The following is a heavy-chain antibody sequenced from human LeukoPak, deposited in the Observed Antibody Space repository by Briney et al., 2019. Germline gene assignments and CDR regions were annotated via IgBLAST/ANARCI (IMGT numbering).Heavy chain of an antibody. J-gene: IGHJ6*03. CDR3: ARGGLRVMVYRLYYMDV. V-gene: IGHV1-2*02. CDR1: GYTFTSYY. D-gene: IGHD2-8*01. Sequence: ASVKVSCKASGYTFTSYYMHWVRQAPGQGLEWMGWINPNNGDTKYAQKFQGRVTMTRDTSINTAYMELTRLRSDDTAVYYCARGGLRVMVYRLYYMDVWGKGTTVTVSS. CDR2: INPNNGDT.